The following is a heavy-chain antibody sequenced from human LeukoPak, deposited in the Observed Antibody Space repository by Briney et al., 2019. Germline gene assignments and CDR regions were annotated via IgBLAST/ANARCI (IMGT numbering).Heavy chain of an antibody. J-gene: IGHJ4*02. CDR1: GFTVSSNY. CDR2: IYSGGST. V-gene: IGHV3-66*02. CDR3: ARVALSGYYYMDY. Sequence: GGSLRLSCAASGFTVSSNYMSWVRQAPGKGLEWVSVIYSGGSTYYADSVKGRFTISRDNFKNTLYLQMNSLRAEDTAVYYCARVALSGYYYMDYWGQGTLVTVSS. D-gene: IGHD3-3*01.